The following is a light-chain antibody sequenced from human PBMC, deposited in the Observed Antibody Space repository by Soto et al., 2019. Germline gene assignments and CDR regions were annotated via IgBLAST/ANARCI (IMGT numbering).Light chain of an antibody. Sequence: DIQMTQSPSTLSAPVGDRVTMTCRASQNINTWVAWYQQKPVLGPKLLIYAASTLAIGVPSRFSGSASGTEFTFTIAGLQPDDFATYYCQQYDSYPWTFGQGTNVDIK. CDR2: AAS. CDR3: QQYDSYPWT. CDR1: QNINTW. V-gene: IGKV1-5*01. J-gene: IGKJ1*01.